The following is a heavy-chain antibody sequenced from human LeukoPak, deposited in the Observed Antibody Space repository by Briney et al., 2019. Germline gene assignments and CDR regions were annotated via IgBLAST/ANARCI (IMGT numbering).Heavy chain of an antibody. CDR3: TRQVPGIAVAGTSNWFDP. CDR2: ISSSGGST. V-gene: IGHV3-23*01. CDR1: GFTFSGYA. Sequence: GGSLRLSCAASGFTFSGYAMTWVRQAPGKGLEWVSSISSSGGSTYYADSVKGRFTISRDNSKNTLYLQMNSLRAEDTAVYYCTRQVPGIAVAGTSNWFDPWGQGTLVTVSS. J-gene: IGHJ5*02. D-gene: IGHD6-19*01.